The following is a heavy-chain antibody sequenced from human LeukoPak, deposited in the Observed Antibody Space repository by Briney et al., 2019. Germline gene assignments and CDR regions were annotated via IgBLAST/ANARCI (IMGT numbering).Heavy chain of an antibody. CDR1: GGSISSGSYY. Sequence: SQTLSLTCTVSGGSISSGSYYWSWIGQPAGKGLEWIGRIYTSGSTNYNPSLKSRVTISVDTSKNQFSLKLSSVTAADTAVYYCARDSGTPFDPWGQGTLVTVSS. CDR3: ARDSGTPFDP. D-gene: IGHD1-26*01. V-gene: IGHV4-61*02. J-gene: IGHJ5*02. CDR2: IYTSGST.